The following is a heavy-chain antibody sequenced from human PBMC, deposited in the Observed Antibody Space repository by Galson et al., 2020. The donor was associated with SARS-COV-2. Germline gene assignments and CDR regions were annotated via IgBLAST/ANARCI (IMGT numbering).Heavy chain of an antibody. CDR3: AAKTVTKGNWYFDL. CDR1: GFTFSNNN. CDR2: ISSSSSTI. V-gene: IGHV3-48*04. D-gene: IGHD4-17*01. J-gene: IGHJ2*01. Sequence: GGSLRLSCAASGFTFSNNNMNWVRQAPGKGLEWVSYISSSSSTIYYADSVEGRFTISRDNAKNSLYLQMNSLRAEDTAVYYCAAKTVTKGNWYFDLWGRGTLVTVSS.